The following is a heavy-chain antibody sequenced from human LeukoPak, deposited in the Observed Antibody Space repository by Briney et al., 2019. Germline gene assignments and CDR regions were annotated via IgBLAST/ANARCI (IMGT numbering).Heavy chain of an antibody. D-gene: IGHD3-22*01. V-gene: IGHV1-46*01. J-gene: IGHJ1*01. CDR3: ARGGVYYYDSSSYQGEYFQH. Sequence: ASVKVSCTASGYTFTSYYMHWVRQAPGQGLEWMGIINPSGGSTSYAQKFQGRVTMTRDTSTSTVYMELSSLRSEDTAVYYCARGGVYYYDSSSYQGEYFQHWGQGTLVTVSS. CDR2: INPSGGST. CDR1: GYTFTSYY.